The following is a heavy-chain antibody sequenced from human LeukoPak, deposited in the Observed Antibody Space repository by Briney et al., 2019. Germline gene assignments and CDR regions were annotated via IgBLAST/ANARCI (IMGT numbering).Heavy chain of an antibody. J-gene: IGHJ4*02. CDR3: ARDFFGDFHFDY. Sequence: PSETLSLTCTVSGGSISTYYWNWIRQPPGKGLEWIGYICYSGSTNYNPSLKSRVTISVDTSKNQFSLKLSSVTAADTAVYYCARDFFGDFHFDYWGQGTLVTVSS. V-gene: IGHV4-59*01. D-gene: IGHD4-17*01. CDR2: ICYSGST. CDR1: GGSISTYY.